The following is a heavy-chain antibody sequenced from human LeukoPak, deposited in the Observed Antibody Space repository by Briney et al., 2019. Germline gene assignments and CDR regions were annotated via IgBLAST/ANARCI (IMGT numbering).Heavy chain of an antibody. Sequence: SETLSLTCIGSGYSISSNYYWGWIRQPPGKGLEWIGSIYHSGNTYYNPSLKSRVTISVDTSKNQFSLKLRSVTAADTAVYYCARVTSRLGVCDYWGQGTLVTVSS. D-gene: IGHD2-8*01. J-gene: IGHJ4*02. CDR2: IYHSGNT. CDR3: ARVTSRLGVCDY. V-gene: IGHV4-38-2*02. CDR1: GYSISSNYY.